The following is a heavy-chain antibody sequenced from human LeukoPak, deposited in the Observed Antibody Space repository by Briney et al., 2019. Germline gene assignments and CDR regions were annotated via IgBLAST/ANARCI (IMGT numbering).Heavy chain of an antibody. J-gene: IGHJ5*02. D-gene: IGHD6-19*01. CDR1: GFTFSGSA. CDR2: IRSKANSYAT. CDR3: ARDGEQWLPGWFDP. V-gene: IGHV3-73*01. Sequence: PGGSLRLSCAASGFTFSGSAMRWVRQASGQGLEWVGRIRSKANSYATAYAASVKGRFTISRDDSKNTAFLQMNSLKSEDTAVYYCARDGEQWLPGWFDPWGQGTLVTVSS.